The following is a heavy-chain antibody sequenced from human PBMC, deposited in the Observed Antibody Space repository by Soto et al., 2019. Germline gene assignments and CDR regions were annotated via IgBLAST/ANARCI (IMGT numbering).Heavy chain of an antibody. J-gene: IGHJ4*02. CDR2: INPSGGST. Sequence: ASGKVSCKASGYAFTSYYMHWVRQSPGQGLEWMGIINPSGGSTSYAQKFQGRVTMTRDTSTSTVYMELSSLRSEDTAVYYCATTLHAGYSYGDEYFYYWGQGTLVTVSS. D-gene: IGHD5-18*01. CDR3: ATTLHAGYSYGDEYFYY. CDR1: GYAFTSYY. V-gene: IGHV1-46*03.